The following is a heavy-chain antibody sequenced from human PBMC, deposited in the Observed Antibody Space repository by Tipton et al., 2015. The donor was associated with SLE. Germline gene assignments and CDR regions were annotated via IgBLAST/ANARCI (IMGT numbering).Heavy chain of an antibody. D-gene: IGHD6-6*01. CDR3: AKWQMPSRLFYYYAMDV. CDR1: GFTFQSYV. CDR2: ISGGGDDT. J-gene: IGHJ6*02. Sequence: SLRLSCAASGFTFQSYVMSWVRQAPGKGPEWVSAISGGGDDTFFAGSVKGRFTISRDNSKKTVELQMNDLGVEDTAVYYCAKWQMPSRLFYYYAMDVWGQGTTVTVSS. V-gene: IGHV3-23*01.